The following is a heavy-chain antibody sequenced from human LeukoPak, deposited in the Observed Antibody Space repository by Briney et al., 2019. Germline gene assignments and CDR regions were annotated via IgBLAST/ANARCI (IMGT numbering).Heavy chain of an antibody. CDR3: ARGRSMGLRLGELSFIDY. V-gene: IGHV4-59*01. J-gene: IGHJ4*02. Sequence: SETLSLTCTVSGGSISSYYWSWIRQPPGKGLEWIGYIYYSGSTNYNPSLKSRVTISVDTSKNQFSLKLSSVTAADTAVYYGARGRSMGLRLGELSFIDYWGQGTLVTVSS. CDR1: GGSISSYY. D-gene: IGHD3-16*02. CDR2: IYYSGST.